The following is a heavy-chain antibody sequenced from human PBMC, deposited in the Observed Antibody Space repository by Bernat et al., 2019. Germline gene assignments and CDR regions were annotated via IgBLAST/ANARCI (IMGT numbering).Heavy chain of an antibody. CDR1: GFTFSSYS. Sequence: EVQLVESGGGLVKPGGSLRLSCAASGFTFSSYSMNWVRQAPGKGLEWVSPISSSSSYIYYADSVKGRFTISRDNAKNSLYLQMNSLRAEDTAVYYCARGYDSSGYLKNFDYWGQGTLVTVSS. CDR2: ISSSSSYI. J-gene: IGHJ4*02. V-gene: IGHV3-21*01. D-gene: IGHD3-22*01. CDR3: ARGYDSSGYLKNFDY.